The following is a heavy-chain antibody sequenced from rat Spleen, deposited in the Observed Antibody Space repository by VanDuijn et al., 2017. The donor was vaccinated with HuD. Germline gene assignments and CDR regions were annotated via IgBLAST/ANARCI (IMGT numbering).Heavy chain of an antibody. D-gene: IGHD1-7*01. CDR3: ARVLTMGHYEDC. CDR1: GFTFNKYW. CDR2: IINTGGAT. Sequence: EVQLVESGGGLVQPGRSLKLSCEASGFTFNKYWMTWIRQSPGKGLEWIASIINTGGATYYPDSVKGRFTISRDNAKSTLYLQLNSPRTEDTATYYCARVLTMGHYEDCWGQGVMVTVSS. V-gene: IGHV5-31*01. J-gene: IGHJ2*01.